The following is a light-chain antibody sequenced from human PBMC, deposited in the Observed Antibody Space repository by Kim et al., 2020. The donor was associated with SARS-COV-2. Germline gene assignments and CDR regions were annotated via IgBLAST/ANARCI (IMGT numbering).Light chain of an antibody. CDR2: GAS. V-gene: IGKV3-20*01. J-gene: IGKJ4*01. CDR1: QSVSSIY. Sequence: SLSPREMAPLSCRASQSVSSIYLAWYQQKPGQAPRLLIYGASSRATGIPDRFSGSGSGTDFTLTISRLEPEDFAVYYCQQYGSTRFGGGTKVDIK. CDR3: QQYGSTR.